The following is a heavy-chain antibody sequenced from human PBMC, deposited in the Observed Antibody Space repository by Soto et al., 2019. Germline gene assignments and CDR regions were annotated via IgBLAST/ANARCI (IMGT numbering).Heavy chain of an antibody. D-gene: IGHD2-2*01. CDR1: GYTFSNDW. CDR3: ARQDDAAMAHPLAS. J-gene: IGHJ5*02. CDR2: IYPCDSDT. Sequence: WDSLKICCNGSGYTFSNDWIGWLRQMPGKGRDWMGIIYPCDSDTRYSPSFQGQVTMSADKSISTASLHWRSVKASATAMYYCARQDDAAMAHPLASWGQSTLVAVSS. V-gene: IGHV5-51*01.